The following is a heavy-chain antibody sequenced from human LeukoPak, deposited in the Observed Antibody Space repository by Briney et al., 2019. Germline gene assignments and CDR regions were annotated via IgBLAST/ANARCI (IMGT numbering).Heavy chain of an antibody. CDR3: ARPPLPTNANAFDI. V-gene: IGHV4-39*01. J-gene: IGHJ3*02. CDR1: GGSMSSSNYY. CDR2: IYYSGST. Sequence: PSETLSLTCTVSGGSMSSSNYYWGWIRQPPGKGLEWIGTIYYSGSTFFNNPSLKSRVTISVDTSENQFSLKLSSVTAADTPVYYCARPPLPTNANAFDIWGQGTMVTVSS. D-gene: IGHD1/OR15-1a*01.